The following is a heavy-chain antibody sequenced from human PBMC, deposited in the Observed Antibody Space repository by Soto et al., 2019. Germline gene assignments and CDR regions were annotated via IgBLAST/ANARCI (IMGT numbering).Heavy chain of an antibody. CDR2: INPSGGST. CDR1: GYTFTSYY. J-gene: IGHJ4*02. CDR3: ATTGITGTTQPGRFDY. V-gene: IGHV1-46*01. D-gene: IGHD1-7*01. Sequence: GASVKVSCKASGYTFTSYYMHWVRQAPGQGLEWMGIINPSGGSTSYAQKFQGRVTMTRDTSTSTVYMEHSSLRSQHTAVYYRATTGITGTTQPGRFDYWGQGTLVTVSS.